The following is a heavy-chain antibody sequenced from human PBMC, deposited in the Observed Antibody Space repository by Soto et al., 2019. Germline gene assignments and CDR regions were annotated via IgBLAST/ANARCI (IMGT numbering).Heavy chain of an antibody. CDR3: AKDRFTIFGVVPDNRPKKYSGYDC. D-gene: IGHD3-3*01. CDR1: GFTFSSYA. V-gene: IGHV3-23*01. J-gene: IGHJ4*02. CDR2: ISGSGGST. Sequence: PGGSLRLSCAASGFTFSSYAMSWVRQAPGKGLEWVSAISGSGGSTYYADSVKGRFTVSRDNSKNTLYLQMNSLRAEDTAVYYCAKDRFTIFGVVPDNRPKKYSGYDCWGQGTLVTVSS.